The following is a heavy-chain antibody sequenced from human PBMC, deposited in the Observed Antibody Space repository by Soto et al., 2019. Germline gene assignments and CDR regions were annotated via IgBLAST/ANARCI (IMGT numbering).Heavy chain of an antibody. CDR2: IWYDGSNK. V-gene: IGHV3-33*01. J-gene: IGHJ4*02. Sequence: QVQLVESGGGVVQPGRSLRLSCAASGFTFSSYGMHWVRQAPGKGLEWVAVIWYDGSNKYYADSVKGRFTISRDNSKNTLYLQMNSLRAEDTAVYYCARGGYCSGGSCYPGCMDYWGQGTLVTVSS. D-gene: IGHD2-15*01. CDR1: GFTFSSYG. CDR3: ARGGYCSGGSCYPGCMDY.